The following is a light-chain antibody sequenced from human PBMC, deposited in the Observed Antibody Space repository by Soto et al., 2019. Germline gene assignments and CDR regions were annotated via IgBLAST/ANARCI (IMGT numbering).Light chain of an antibody. CDR3: QQRSNWPGNT. CDR2: DAS. V-gene: IGKV3-11*01. J-gene: IGKJ5*01. Sequence: EIVLTQSPATLSLSPGERATLSCRASQSVSSYLAWYQQKPGQAPRLLIYDASNRATGIPARFSGSGSGTDFTLTISSLEPEDFAVYYCQQRSNWPGNTFGQATRLEIK. CDR1: QSVSSY.